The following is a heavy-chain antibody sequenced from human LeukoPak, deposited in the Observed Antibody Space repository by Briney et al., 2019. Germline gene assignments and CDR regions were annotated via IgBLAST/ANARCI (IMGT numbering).Heavy chain of an antibody. CDR1: GFTLSIYW. CDR3: ARGGSRSWYFDN. Sequence: GGSLRLSCAASGFTLSIYWMSWVRQAPGKGLEWVANIKHDGSEKYYVDSVKGRFTISRDNAKNSLYLQMNSLRAEDTAVYYCARGGSRSWYFDNWGQGTLVTVSS. D-gene: IGHD6-13*01. J-gene: IGHJ4*02. CDR2: IKHDGSEK. V-gene: IGHV3-7*01.